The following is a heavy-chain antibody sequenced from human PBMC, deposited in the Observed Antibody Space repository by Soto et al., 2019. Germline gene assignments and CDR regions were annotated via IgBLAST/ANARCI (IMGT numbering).Heavy chain of an antibody. CDR1: GGSISSYY. J-gene: IGHJ5*02. CDR2: IYYSGST. V-gene: IGHV4-59*01. D-gene: IGHD2-15*01. Sequence: PSETLSLTCTVSGGSISSYYWSWIRQPPGKGLEWIGYIYYSGSTNYNPSLKGRVTISVDTSKNQFSLKLRSVTAADTAVYYCAKLVVEAATSPRFDPWGQGTLVTVSS. CDR3: AKLVVEAATSPRFDP.